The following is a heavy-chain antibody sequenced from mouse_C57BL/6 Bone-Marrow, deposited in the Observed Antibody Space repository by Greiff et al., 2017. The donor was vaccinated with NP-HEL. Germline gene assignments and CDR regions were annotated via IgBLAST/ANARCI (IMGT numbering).Heavy chain of an antibody. CDR2: IDPRSGNT. CDR1: GYTFTSYG. Sequence: QVQLKQSGAELARPGASVKLSCKASGYTFTSYGIRWVKQRTGQGLEWIGEIDPRSGNTYYNEKFKGKATLTADKSSSTAYMELRSLTSEDSAVYFCAFAYYSNYSLFDYWGQGTTLTVSS. D-gene: IGHD2-5*01. J-gene: IGHJ2*01. CDR3: AFAYYSNYSLFDY. V-gene: IGHV1-81*01.